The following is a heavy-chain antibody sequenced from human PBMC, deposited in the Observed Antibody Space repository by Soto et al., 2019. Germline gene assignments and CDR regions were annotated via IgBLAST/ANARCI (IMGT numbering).Heavy chain of an antibody. CDR1: GGSISSYY. CDR3: ASSTLRFLEWN. J-gene: IGHJ6*04. Sequence: PSETLSLTCTVSGGSISSYYWSWIRQPPGKGLEWIGYIYYSGGTNYNPSLKSRVTISVDTSKNQFSLKLSSVTAADTAVYYCASSTLRFLEWNWGKGTTVTVSS. CDR2: IYYSGGT. D-gene: IGHD3-3*01. V-gene: IGHV4-59*01.